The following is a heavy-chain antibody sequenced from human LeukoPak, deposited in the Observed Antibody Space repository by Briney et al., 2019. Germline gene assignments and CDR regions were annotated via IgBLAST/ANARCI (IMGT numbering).Heavy chain of an antibody. CDR2: IYYSGST. CDR1: GGSISSSSYY. V-gene: IGHV4-39*01. J-gene: IGHJ3*02. Sequence: SETLSLTCTVSGGSISSSSYYWGWIRQPPGKGLEWIGSIYYSGSTYYNPSLKSRVTISVDTPKNQFSLKLSSVTAADTAVYYCARQGTYSSSWYFAFDIWGQGTMVTVSS. D-gene: IGHD6-13*01. CDR3: ARQGTYSSSWYFAFDI.